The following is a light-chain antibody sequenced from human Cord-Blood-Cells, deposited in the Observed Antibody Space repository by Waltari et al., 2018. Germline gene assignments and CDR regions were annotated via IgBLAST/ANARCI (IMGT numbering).Light chain of an antibody. CDR2: QDS. J-gene: IGLJ2*01. Sequence: SYELTQPPSVSVSPGQTASITCPGDKLGDKYASWYQQKPGQSPVVVIYQDSNRPAGIPERFSGSKYGNTATLTISGTQAMDEADYYCQAWDSSTAVFGGGTKLTVL. V-gene: IGLV3-1*01. CDR1: KLGDKY. CDR3: QAWDSSTAV.